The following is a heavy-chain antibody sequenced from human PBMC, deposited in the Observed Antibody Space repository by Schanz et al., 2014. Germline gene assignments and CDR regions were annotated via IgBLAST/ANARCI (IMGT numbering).Heavy chain of an antibody. CDR1: GFTFSSYA. Sequence: EVQLLESGGGLVQPGGSLRLSCAASGFTFSSYAMNWVRQAPGKGLEWLSYIDGKSTTVYYADSVKGRFTISRDNSRNTLYLQMNSLRTEDTAVYYCASPSGYSDYGTYFDFWGQGTLVTVSS. CDR2: IDGKSTTV. CDR3: ASPSGYSDYGTYFDF. J-gene: IGHJ4*02. D-gene: IGHD5-12*01. V-gene: IGHV3-48*01.